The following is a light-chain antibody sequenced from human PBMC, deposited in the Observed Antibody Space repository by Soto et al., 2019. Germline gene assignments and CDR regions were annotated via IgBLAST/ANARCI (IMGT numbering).Light chain of an antibody. CDR3: AAWAESLNGL. V-gene: IGLV1-47*01. CDR2: EYD. J-gene: IGLJ1*01. CDR1: SCNIGTNN. Sequence: QSVLMQPPSVSGTPGQRVTISCSGRSCNIGTNNVYWYQQLPRTAPTLLIYEYDQRPSGVPDRFSGSKSGISASLAISGLRSEDEADYYCAAWAESLNGLFGTGTKVTVL.